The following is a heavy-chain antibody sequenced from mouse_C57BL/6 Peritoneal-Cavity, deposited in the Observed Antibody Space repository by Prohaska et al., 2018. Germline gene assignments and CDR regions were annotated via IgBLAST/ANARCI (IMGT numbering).Heavy chain of an antibody. CDR1: GFTFSGFW. CDR2: INSYGSAI. V-gene: IGHV11-2*01. CDR3: MRYGNYWYFDV. Sequence: EVQLLETGGGLVQPGGSRGLSCEGSGFTFSGFWMSWVRQTPGKTLEWIGDINSYGSAINYAPSIKDRFTIFRDKDKSTLYLQMSNVRSEDTATYFCMRYGNYWYFDVWGTGTTVTVSS. D-gene: IGHD2-1*01. J-gene: IGHJ1*03.